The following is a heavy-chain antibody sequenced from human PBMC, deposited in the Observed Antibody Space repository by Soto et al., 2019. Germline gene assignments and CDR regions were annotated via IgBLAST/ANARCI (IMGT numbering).Heavy chain of an antibody. Sequence: QMDLVQSGAEVKRPGSSVKISCTASGYTFTYRYLHWVRQAPGQPFEYMGWITIYNGNTGYAQRFKDRVNITRENSLSAGYMELSGLTSESTAMLYCSRSSLVSGQDSFEGWGQGTLVTVSS. CDR2: ITIYNGNT. D-gene: IGHD3-10*01. CDR3: SRSSLVSGQDSFEG. CDR1: GYTFTYRY. J-gene: IGHJ3*01. V-gene: IGHV1-45*02.